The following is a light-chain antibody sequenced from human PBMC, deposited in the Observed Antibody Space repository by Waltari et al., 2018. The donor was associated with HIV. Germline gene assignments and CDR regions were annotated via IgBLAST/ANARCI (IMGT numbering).Light chain of an antibody. CDR1: QSVITY. J-gene: IGKJ5*01. V-gene: IGKV3-11*01. CDR2: DS. Sequence: EIVLTQSPASLSLSPGDRATLSCRPGQSVITYLGWYQQNPGQPPRLLIFDSKRASGIPARFSGSGSGTDFTITISGLEPDDSAIYYCQHHHSWPFTFGQGTRLEI. CDR3: QHHHSWPFT.